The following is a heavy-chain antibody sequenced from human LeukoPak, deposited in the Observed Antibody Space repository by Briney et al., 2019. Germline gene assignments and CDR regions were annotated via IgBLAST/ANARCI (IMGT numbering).Heavy chain of an antibody. Sequence: PGGSLRLSCAASGFTFSTYAVNWVRQAPGKGLEWVSAISGSGGSTYYADSVKGRFTISRDNSKNTLYLQMNSLRAEDTAVYYCAKGSSSPPNWFDPWGQGTLVTVSS. CDR3: AKGSSSPPNWFDP. CDR2: ISGSGGST. D-gene: IGHD6-19*01. J-gene: IGHJ5*02. V-gene: IGHV3-23*01. CDR1: GFTFSTYA.